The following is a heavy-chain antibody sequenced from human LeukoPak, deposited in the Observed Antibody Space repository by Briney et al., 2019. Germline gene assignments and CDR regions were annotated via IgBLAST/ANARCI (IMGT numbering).Heavy chain of an antibody. J-gene: IGHJ3*01. CDR2: ISSSSADI. V-gene: IGHV3-21*01. D-gene: IGHD1-14*01. CDR1: VFTPRTYE. CDR3: ARGIGIILGTTDAFDL. Sequence: HVGSLRLSCTRSVFTPRTYEVNWVREAPGPGAGWVSSISSSSADISYSDSVTGRFTISRDNAKNSLHLQMDRLRAEDTAMYYCARGIGIILGTTDAFDLWGQGTMVTVSS.